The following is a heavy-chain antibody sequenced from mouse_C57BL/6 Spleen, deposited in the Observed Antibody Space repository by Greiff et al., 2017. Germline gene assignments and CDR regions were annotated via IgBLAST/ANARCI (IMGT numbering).Heavy chain of an antibody. Sequence: VQLQQSGAELARPGASVKLSCKASGYTFTSYGISWVKQRTGQGLEWIGEIYPRSGNTYYNEKFKGKATLTADKSSSTAYMELRSLTSEDSAVYFCARGDYDAYYFDYWGQGTTLTVSS. CDR1: GYTFTSYG. D-gene: IGHD2-4*01. V-gene: IGHV1-81*01. CDR3: ARGDYDAYYFDY. CDR2: IYPRSGNT. J-gene: IGHJ2*01.